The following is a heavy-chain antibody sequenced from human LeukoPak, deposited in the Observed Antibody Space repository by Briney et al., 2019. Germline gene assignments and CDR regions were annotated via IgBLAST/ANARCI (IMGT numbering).Heavy chain of an antibody. J-gene: IGHJ4*02. CDR1: GFTVSSNY. Sequence: GGSLRLSCAASGFTVSSNYMSWVRQAPGKGLEWVSIIYSGGSTYYADSVKGRFTISRDNSKNTLYLQMNSLRAEDTAVYYCARGIIVAPPGVDYWGQGTLVTVSS. CDR2: IYSGGST. D-gene: IGHD5-12*01. V-gene: IGHV3-66*01. CDR3: ARGIIVAPPGVDY.